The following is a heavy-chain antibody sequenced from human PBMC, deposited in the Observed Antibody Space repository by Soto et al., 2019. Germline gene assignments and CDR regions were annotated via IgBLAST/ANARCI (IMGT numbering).Heavy chain of an antibody. J-gene: IGHJ3*02. CDR1: GGSISSSSYY. CDR2: IYYSGST. D-gene: IGHD3-16*01. CDR3: ARAKYDYVWGSYQNDAFDI. Sequence: SETLSLTCTVSGGSISSSSYYWGWIRQPPGKGLEWIGSIYYSGSTYYNPSLKSRVTISVDTSKNQFSLKLSSVTAADTAVYYCARAKYDYVWGSYQNDAFDIWGQGTMVTVSS. V-gene: IGHV4-39*01.